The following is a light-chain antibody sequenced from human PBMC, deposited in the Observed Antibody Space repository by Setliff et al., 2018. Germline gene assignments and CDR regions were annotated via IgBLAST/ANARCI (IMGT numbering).Light chain of an antibody. CDR1: SSDIGGYKY. V-gene: IGLV2-14*03. J-gene: IGLJ2*01. CDR3: SSYTSRSTFVI. CDR2: DVS. Sequence: QSALTQPASVSGSPGQSITISCTGTSSDIGGYKYVSWYQQYPGQAPKLLIYDVSNRPSGVSNRFSGSKSGNTASLTISGLQAEDEADYYCSSYTSRSTFVIFGGGT.